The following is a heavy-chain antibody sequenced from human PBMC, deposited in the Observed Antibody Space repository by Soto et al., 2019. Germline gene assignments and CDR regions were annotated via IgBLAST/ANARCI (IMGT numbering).Heavy chain of an antibody. CDR1: GFTVSSNY. Sequence: GGSLRLSCAASGFTVSSNYMSWVRQAPGKGLEWVSVIYSGGSTYYADSVKGRFTISRDNSKNTMYLQMNSLRAEDTTVYYCARDGQSIAAPVDIWGQGTMVTVSS. J-gene: IGHJ3*02. V-gene: IGHV3-66*01. CDR2: IYSGGST. CDR3: ARDGQSIAAPVDI. D-gene: IGHD6-25*01.